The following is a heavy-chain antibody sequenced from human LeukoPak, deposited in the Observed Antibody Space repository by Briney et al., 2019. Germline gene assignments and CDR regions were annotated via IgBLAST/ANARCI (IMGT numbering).Heavy chain of an antibody. CDR3: ARGSSTTH. J-gene: IGHJ4*02. D-gene: IGHD2-2*01. V-gene: IGHV4-34*01. Sequence: SETLSLTCAVYGGSFSGYYWSWIRQPAVKGLEWIGEINHSGSTNYNPSLKSRVTISVDTSKNQFSLKLSSVTAADTAVYYCARGSSTTHWGQGTLVTVSS. CDR2: INHSGST. CDR1: GGSFSGYY.